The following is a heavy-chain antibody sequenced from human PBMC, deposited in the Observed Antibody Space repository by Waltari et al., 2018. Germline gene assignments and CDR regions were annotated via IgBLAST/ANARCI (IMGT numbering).Heavy chain of an antibody. CDR1: GFTFSNYA. D-gene: IGHD6-13*01. V-gene: IGHV3-23*01. CDR3: TKWLTAAGTGWFDC. Sequence: EVQLLESGGGLVQPGGSLRLSCAASGFTFSNYAMTWVRQAPGKGRGWVSGMTSRGGSTYYAASVKGRFTISRDSSRNTLHLQMNSLRAEDTAIYYCTKWLTAAGTGWFDCWGQGTLVTVSS. J-gene: IGHJ4*02. CDR2: MTSRGGST.